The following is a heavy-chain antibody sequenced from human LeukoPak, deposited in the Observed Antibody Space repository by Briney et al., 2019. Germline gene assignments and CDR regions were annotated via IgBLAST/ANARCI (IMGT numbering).Heavy chain of an antibody. Sequence: GGSLRLSCAASGFTFDDYGMSWVRQAPGKGLEWVSGINWNGGSTGYADSVKGRFTISRDNGKNSVYLQMSSLRAEDTAVYYCAREVHPAAAVDYWGQGTLVTVSS. CDR1: GFTFDDYG. CDR3: AREVHPAAAVDY. J-gene: IGHJ4*02. CDR2: INWNGGST. V-gene: IGHV3-20*04. D-gene: IGHD6-13*01.